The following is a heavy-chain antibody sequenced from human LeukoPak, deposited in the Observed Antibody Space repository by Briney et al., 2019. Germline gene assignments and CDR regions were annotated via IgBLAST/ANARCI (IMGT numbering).Heavy chain of an antibody. CDR3: ARGQMATIRN. V-gene: IGHV4-34*01. Sequence: SETLSLTCAVYGGSFSGYYWSWIRQPPGKGLEWIGEINHSGSTNYNPSLKSRVTISVDTSKNQFSLKLSSVTAADTAVYYCARGQMATIRNSGQGTLVTVSS. CDR1: GGSFSGYY. D-gene: IGHD5-24*01. J-gene: IGHJ4*02. CDR2: INHSGST.